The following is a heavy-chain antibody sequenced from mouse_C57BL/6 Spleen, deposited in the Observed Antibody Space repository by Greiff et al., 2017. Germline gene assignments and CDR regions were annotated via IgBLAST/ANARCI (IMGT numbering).Heavy chain of an antibody. Sequence: EVKLQESGPELVKPGASVKISCKASGYSFTGYYMHWVKQSHGNILDWIGYISPYNGVSSYNQKFKGKATLTVDKSSSTAYMELRSLSSEDSAVYDYARSTDSNYDCDYWGQGTTLTVSS. V-gene: IGHV1-31*01. J-gene: IGHJ2*01. CDR1: GYSFTGYY. CDR3: ARSTDSNYDCDY. D-gene: IGHD2-5*01. CDR2: ISPYNGVS.